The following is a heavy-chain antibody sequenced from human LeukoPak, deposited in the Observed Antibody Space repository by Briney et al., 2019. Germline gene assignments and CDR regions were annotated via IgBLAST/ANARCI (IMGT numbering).Heavy chain of an antibody. D-gene: IGHD3-22*01. CDR1: GFTFSSYG. V-gene: IGHV3-7*01. J-gene: IGHJ4*02. Sequence: GGSLRLSCSAPGFTFSSYGMNWVRQAPGKGLEWVANINQGGSEKYYVDSVKGRFTISRDNAKNSLYLEMNSLRVEDTAVYYCLRENHDSGWSFDYWGQGTLVTVSS. CDR3: LRENHDSGWSFDY. CDR2: INQGGSEK.